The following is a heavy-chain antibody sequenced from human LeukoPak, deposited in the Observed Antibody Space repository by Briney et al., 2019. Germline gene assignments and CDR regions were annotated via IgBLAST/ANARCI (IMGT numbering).Heavy chain of an antibody. CDR2: IYPGDSDT. D-gene: IGHD3-22*01. V-gene: IGHV5-51*01. CDR3: ACRYYYDSSGYYYFDY. J-gene: IGHJ4*02. CDR1: GHNFINYW. Sequence: GESLKISYQGSGHNFINYWIGWVRQMPGKGLEWMGIIYPGDSDTRYSPSFQGQVTISADKSISTAYLQWSSLKASDTAMYYCACRYYYDSSGYYYFDYWGQGTLVTVSS.